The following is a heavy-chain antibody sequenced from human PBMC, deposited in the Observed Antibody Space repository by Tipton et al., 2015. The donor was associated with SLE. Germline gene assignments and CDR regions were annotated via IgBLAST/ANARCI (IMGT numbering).Heavy chain of an antibody. V-gene: IGHV1-18*01. CDR3: ARELQQVALDY. J-gene: IGHJ4*02. CDR1: GYTFTSYG. CDR2: ISTYTGNT. D-gene: IGHD1-1*01. Sequence: QLVQSGAEVQKPGAPVKVSCKASGYTFTSYGISWVRQAPGQGLEWMGWISTYTGNTKYALKLQGRVTMTTDTSTSTAYMELRSLTSDDTALYYCARELQQVALDYWGQGTLVTVSS.